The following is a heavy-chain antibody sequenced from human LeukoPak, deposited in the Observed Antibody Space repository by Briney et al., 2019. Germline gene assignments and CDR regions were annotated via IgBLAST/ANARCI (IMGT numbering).Heavy chain of an antibody. CDR3: ARGDSILDY. Sequence: GGSLRLSCTASQFTFSSYSLNWVRQAPGKGLEWVSSISTSSRYIYYADPVKGRFTISRDNAKNSLYLQMNSLRAEDTAVYYCARGDSILDYWGQGTLVTVSS. V-gene: IGHV3-21*01. CDR1: QFTFSSYS. J-gene: IGHJ4*02. D-gene: IGHD3-3*02. CDR2: ISTSSRYI.